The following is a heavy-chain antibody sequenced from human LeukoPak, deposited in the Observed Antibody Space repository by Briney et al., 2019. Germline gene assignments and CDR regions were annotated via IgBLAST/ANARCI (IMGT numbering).Heavy chain of an antibody. CDR1: GYTFTSYG. CDR2: FSAYNGNT. J-gene: IGHJ4*02. CDR3: ARCDRGPHTAMADY. D-gene: IGHD5-18*01. V-gene: IGHV1-18*01. Sequence: GASVKVSCKASGYTFTSYGISWVRQAPGQGLEWMGWFSAYNGNTNYAQKLQGRVTMTTDTSTSTAYMELRSLRSDDTAVYYCARCDRGPHTAMADYWGQGTLVTVSS.